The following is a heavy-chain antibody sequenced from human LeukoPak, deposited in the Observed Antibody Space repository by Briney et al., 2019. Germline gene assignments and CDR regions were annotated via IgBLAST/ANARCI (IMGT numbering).Heavy chain of an antibody. CDR2: MNPKSGNT. V-gene: IGHV1-8*01. Sequence: ASVKVSCKASGFTFTTYDITWVRQAPGQGLEWVGWMNPKSGNTGSGQRFQGRVTMTRNTFISTVYMELNSLRAEDTAVYYCARGGSYLSAFDIWGQGTMVTVSS. CDR3: ARGGSYLSAFDI. D-gene: IGHD3-10*01. CDR1: GFTFTTYD. J-gene: IGHJ3*02.